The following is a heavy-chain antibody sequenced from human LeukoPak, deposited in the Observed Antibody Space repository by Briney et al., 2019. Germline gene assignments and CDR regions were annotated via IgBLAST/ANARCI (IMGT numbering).Heavy chain of an antibody. V-gene: IGHV3-30*02. CDR3: AKDLGGSYWIGAFDI. J-gene: IGHJ3*02. CDR2: IRYDGSNK. D-gene: IGHD1-26*01. CDR1: GFTFSSYG. Sequence: GGSLRLSCAASGFTFSSYGMHWVRQAPGKGLEGVAFIRYDGSNKYYADSVKGRLTIYRDNSKKTLYMQMNRLRAEDTAVYYCAKDLGGSYWIGAFDIWGQGTMVTVSS.